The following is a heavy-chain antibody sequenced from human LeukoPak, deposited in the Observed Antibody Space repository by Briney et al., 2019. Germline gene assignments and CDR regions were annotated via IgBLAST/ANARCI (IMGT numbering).Heavy chain of an antibody. J-gene: IGHJ4*02. CDR3: ARRRGGSGYFDY. D-gene: IGHD3-16*01. CDR2: IYYSGST. V-gene: IGHV4-59*08. Sequence: PSETLSLTCTVSGGSISSYYWSWIRQPPGKGLEWIGYIYYSGSTNYNPSLKSRVTISVDTSKNQCSLKLSSVTAADTAVYYCARRRGGSGYFDYWGQGTLVTVSS. CDR1: GGSISSYY.